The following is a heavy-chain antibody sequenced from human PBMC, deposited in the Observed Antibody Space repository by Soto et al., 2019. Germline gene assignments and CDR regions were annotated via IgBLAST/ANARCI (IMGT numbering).Heavy chain of an antibody. J-gene: IGHJ4*02. CDR1: GFTFSSYG. V-gene: IGHV3-30*18. D-gene: IGHD4-17*01. CDR2: ISYDGSNK. CDR3: AKDPGGYYGDYVGYFDY. Sequence: GGSLRLSCAASGFTFSSYGMHWVRQAPGKGLEWVAVISYDGSNKYYADSVKGRFTISRDNSKNTLYLQMNSLRAEDTAVYYCAKDPGGYYGDYVGYFDYWGQGTLVTVSS.